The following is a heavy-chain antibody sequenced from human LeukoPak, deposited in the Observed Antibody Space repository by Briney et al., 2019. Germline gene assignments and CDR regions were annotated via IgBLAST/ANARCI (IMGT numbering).Heavy chain of an antibody. CDR3: AKLTGTTGFDY. CDR1: GFPFSSYW. D-gene: IGHD1-1*01. J-gene: IGHJ4*02. V-gene: IGHV3-7*01. Sequence: GGSLRLSCAAFGFPFSSYWMSWVRQAPGKGLEWVANIKQDGSDKYYVDSVKGRFTISRDNAKNSLNLQLNSLRADDTAVYYCAKLTGTTGFDYWGQGTLVTVSS. CDR2: IKQDGSDK.